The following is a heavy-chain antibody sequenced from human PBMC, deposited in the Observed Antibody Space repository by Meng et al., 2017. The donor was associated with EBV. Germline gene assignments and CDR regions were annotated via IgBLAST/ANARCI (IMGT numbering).Heavy chain of an antibody. CDR1: GLTFSSYG. D-gene: IGHD3-22*01. CDR2: ISYDGSNK. CDR3: AKGDVYYYDSSGYPNY. V-gene: IGHV3-30*18. Sequence: VVMVLAGAALFQSGSALCVSVAASGLTFSSYGMPWVRQAPGKGLEWVAVISYDGSNKYYADSVKGRFTISRDNSKNTLYLQMNSLRAEDTAVYYCAKGDVYYYDSSGYPNYWGQGTLVTVSS. J-gene: IGHJ4*02.